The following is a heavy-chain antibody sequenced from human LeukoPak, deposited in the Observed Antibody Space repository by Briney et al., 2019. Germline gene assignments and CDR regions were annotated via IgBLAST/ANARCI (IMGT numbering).Heavy chain of an antibody. J-gene: IGHJ4*02. D-gene: IGHD5-18*01. V-gene: IGHV3-7*01. CDR2: INPEGSEK. CDR3: ARDLAYSRLDY. CDR1: GFTFTDHP. Sequence: GGSLRLSCVASGFTFTDHPMNWVRQAPGKGLEWVASINPEGSEKYSADSVKGRFTISRDNAKNSLYLQMDSLRVEDTAFYYCARDLAYSRLDYWGQGMLVTVSS.